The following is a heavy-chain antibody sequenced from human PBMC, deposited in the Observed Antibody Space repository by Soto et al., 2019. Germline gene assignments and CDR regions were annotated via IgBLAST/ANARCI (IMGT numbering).Heavy chain of an antibody. J-gene: IGHJ4*02. CDR2: IASSSSLT. D-gene: IGHD5-12*01. CDR3: VRDSDKVPTGKHMVHGDY. Sequence: DVQLVESGGGLVQPGGSLRLSCAASGFTFSSYSMNWVRQAPGKGLEWLSYIASSSSLTYYADSVKGRFSISRDNAKNSLYLQMNSLRVEDTAVYYCVRDSDKVPTGKHMVHGDYWGQGTQVTVSS. CDR1: GFTFSSYS. V-gene: IGHV3-48*01.